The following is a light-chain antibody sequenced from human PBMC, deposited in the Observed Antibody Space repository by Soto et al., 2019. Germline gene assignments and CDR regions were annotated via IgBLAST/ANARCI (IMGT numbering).Light chain of an antibody. V-gene: IGKV3-15*01. CDR2: GAS. CDR3: QQYNDWPT. CDR1: QSVRDS. Sequence: EILLTQSPGALAVSPGELATLSCRARQSVRDSLAWYQQKPGQAPRLVIYGASTRATGSPARFSGSGSGTEFTLTISSLQSEDRAVYYCQQYNDWPTFGQGTKVDI. J-gene: IGKJ1*01.